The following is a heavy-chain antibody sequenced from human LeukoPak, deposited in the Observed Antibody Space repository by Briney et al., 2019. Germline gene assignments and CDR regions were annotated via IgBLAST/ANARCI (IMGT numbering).Heavy chain of an antibody. CDR2: IRQDGNER. CDR3: ARDQGYSGYDWDYFDY. J-gene: IGHJ4*02. D-gene: IGHD5-12*01. Sequence: GGSLRLSCAASGFSFSSFWMTWVRQAPGKGLEWVANIRQDGNERFYVDSVKGRFTISRDNAKNSLYLQMNSLRAEDTAVYYCARDQGYSGYDWDYFDYWGQGTLVTVSS. V-gene: IGHV3-7*01. CDR1: GFSFSSFW.